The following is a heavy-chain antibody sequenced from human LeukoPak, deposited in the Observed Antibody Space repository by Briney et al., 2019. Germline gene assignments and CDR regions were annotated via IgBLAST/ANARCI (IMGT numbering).Heavy chain of an antibody. Sequence: SETLSLTCAVYGGSFSGYYWSWIRQPPGKGLEWIGEINHSGSTNYNPSLKSRVTISVDTSKNQFSLKLSSVTAADTAVYYCARGYGSGTYYYHYYYMDVWGKGTTVTVSS. V-gene: IGHV4-34*01. CDR3: ARGYGSGTYYYHYYYMDV. CDR1: GGSFSGYY. D-gene: IGHD3-10*01. J-gene: IGHJ6*03. CDR2: INHSGST.